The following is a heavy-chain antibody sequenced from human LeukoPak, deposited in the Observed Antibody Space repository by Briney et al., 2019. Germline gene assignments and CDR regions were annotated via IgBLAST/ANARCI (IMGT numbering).Heavy chain of an antibody. CDR1: GYPFTTYE. V-gene: IGHV1-8*01. Sequence: ASVKVSCKTSGYPFTTYEINWVRQAAGQGLEWMGWVHPDTGYADYAQKFQGRVTMTTDTSTSTAYMELRSLRSDDTAVYYCARIHSLYRSSYYDFWSGYYTPLGFDPWGQGTLVTVSS. CDR3: ARIHSLYRSSYYDFWSGYYTPLGFDP. D-gene: IGHD3-3*01. CDR2: VHPDTGYA. J-gene: IGHJ5*02.